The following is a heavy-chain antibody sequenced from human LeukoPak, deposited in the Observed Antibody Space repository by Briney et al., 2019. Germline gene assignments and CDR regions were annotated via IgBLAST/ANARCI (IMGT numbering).Heavy chain of an antibody. Sequence: GGSPRLSCAASGFTLSTTYMTWVRQAPGKGLEWVSSISSSSSYIYYADSVKGRFTISRDNAKNSLYLQMNSLRAEDTAVYYCARDEYDILTGSFDYWGQGTLVTVSS. CDR1: GFTLSTTY. V-gene: IGHV3-21*01. J-gene: IGHJ4*02. CDR2: ISSSSSYI. CDR3: ARDEYDILTGSFDY. D-gene: IGHD3-9*01.